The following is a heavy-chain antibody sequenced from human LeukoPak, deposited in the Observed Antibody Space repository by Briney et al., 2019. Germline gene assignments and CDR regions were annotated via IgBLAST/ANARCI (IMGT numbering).Heavy chain of an antibody. Sequence: GGSLRLSCAASGFTFNIYSMNWVRQAPGKGLEWVSSISGTSNYIYYADSVKGRFTISRDNAKNSLYLQMTSLRVEDTAIYYCARWNYVSGGWALDCWGQGTLVTVSS. J-gene: IGHJ4*02. CDR2: ISGTSNYI. D-gene: IGHD3-10*01. CDR3: ARWNYVSGGWALDC. V-gene: IGHV3-21*04. CDR1: GFTFNIYS.